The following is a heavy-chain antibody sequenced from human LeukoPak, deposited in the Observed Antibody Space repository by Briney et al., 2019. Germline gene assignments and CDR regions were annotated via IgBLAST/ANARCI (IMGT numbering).Heavy chain of an antibody. Sequence: SQTLSLTCTVSGGTISSNIYYWSWIRQPPGKGLEWIGYIYHSGSTYYNPSLKSRVTISVDRSKNQFSLKLSSVTAADTAVYYCARVAAGIGFFQHWGQGTLVTVSS. V-gene: IGHV4-30-2*01. D-gene: IGHD6-13*01. CDR2: IYHSGST. CDR3: ARVAAGIGFFQH. J-gene: IGHJ1*01. CDR1: GGTISSNIYY.